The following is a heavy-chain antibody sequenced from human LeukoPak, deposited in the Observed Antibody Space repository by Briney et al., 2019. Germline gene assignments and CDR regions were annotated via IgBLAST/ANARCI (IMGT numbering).Heavy chain of an antibody. CDR2: VSSSGSTI. Sequence: GGSLRLSCASSGFTFSSYEMNWVRQAPGKGLEWVSYVSSSGSTIYYAESVKGRFTISRDNAKNSLYLQMNSLRAEDTAVYYCAELGITMIGGVWGKGTTVTISS. J-gene: IGHJ6*04. D-gene: IGHD3-10*02. CDR1: GFTFSSYE. CDR3: AELGITMIGGV. V-gene: IGHV3-48*03.